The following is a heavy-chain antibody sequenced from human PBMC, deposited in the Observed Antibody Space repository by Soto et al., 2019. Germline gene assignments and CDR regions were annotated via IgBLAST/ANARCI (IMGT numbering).Heavy chain of an antibody. V-gene: IGHV1-69*01. CDR3: ARSQGSSTSLEIYYYYYYGMDV. J-gene: IGHJ6*02. Sequence: QVQLVQSGAEVKKPGSSVKVSCKASGGTFSSYAISWVRQAPGQGLEWMGGIIPISDTTNYAQKFQGRVTITADESTSTAVTELCSLRSEDTAVYYCARSQGSSTSLEIYYYYYYGMDVWGQGTTVTVSS. CDR2: IIPISDTT. CDR1: GGTFSSYA. D-gene: IGHD2-2*01.